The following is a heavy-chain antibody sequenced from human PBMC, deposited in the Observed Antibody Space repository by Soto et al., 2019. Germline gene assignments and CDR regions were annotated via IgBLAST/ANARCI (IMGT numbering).Heavy chain of an antibody. CDR2: IKQDGSGK. V-gene: IGHV3-7*01. J-gene: IGHJ4*02. CDR1: GFTFSSYW. CDR3: ARGEVLRFLEWLSQDEYYFDY. Sequence: GGSLRLSCAASGFTFSSYWMSWVRQAPGKGLEWVANIKQDGSGKYYVDSVKGRFTISRDNAKNSLYLQMNSLRAEDTAVYYCARGEVLRFLEWLSQDEYYFDYWGQGTLVTVSS. D-gene: IGHD3-3*01.